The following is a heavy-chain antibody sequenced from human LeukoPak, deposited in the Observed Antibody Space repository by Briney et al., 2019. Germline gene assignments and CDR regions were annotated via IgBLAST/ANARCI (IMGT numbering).Heavy chain of an antibody. J-gene: IGHJ5*02. CDR1: GYSISSGYY. V-gene: IGHV4-38-2*02. CDR3: ARHRYGDWRGWFDP. D-gene: IGHD4-17*01. Sequence: SETLSLACTVSGYSISSGYYWGWIRPPPGKGLEWIGSIYHSGSTYYNPSLKSRVTISVDTSKNQFSLKLSSVTAADTAVYYCARHRYGDWRGWFDPWGQGTLVTVSS. CDR2: IYHSGST.